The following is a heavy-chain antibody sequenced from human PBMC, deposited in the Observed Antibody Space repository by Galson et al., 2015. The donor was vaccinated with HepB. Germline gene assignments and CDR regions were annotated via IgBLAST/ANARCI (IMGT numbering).Heavy chain of an antibody. J-gene: IGHJ4*02. CDR2: IYWNDDK. Sequence: PALVKPTQTLTLTCAFSGFSLSTRGVGVGWIRQPPGKALEWLALIYWNDDKRYSPSLKSRLTITKDTSKNQVVLTMTNMDPVDTATYYCAHSSSFSPPRYWGQGTLSPSPQ. CDR1: GFSLSTRGVG. CDR3: AHSSSFSPPRY. D-gene: IGHD6-13*01. V-gene: IGHV2-5*01.